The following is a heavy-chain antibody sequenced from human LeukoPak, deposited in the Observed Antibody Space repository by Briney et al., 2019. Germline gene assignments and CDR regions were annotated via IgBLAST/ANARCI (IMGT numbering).Heavy chain of an antibody. D-gene: IGHD3-22*01. CDR1: GFTFSSYS. CDR2: ISSSSSYI. Sequence: GGSLRLSCAASGFTFSSYSMNWVRQAPGKGLKWVSSISSSSSYIYYADSVKGRFTISRDNAKNSLYLQMNSLRAEDTAVYYCARDDRYYYDSSGYQIPSVDWGQGTLVTVSS. V-gene: IGHV3-21*01. J-gene: IGHJ4*02. CDR3: ARDDRYYYDSSGYQIPSVD.